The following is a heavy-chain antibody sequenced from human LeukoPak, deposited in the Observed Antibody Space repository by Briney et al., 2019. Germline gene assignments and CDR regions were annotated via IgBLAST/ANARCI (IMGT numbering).Heavy chain of an antibody. V-gene: IGHV1-2*02. J-gene: IGHJ5*02. CDR3: ARVACGGDCYSHWFVP. CDR2: INPNSGGT. Sequence: ASVKVSCKASGYTFPGYYMHWVRQAPGQGLEWMGWINPNSGGTNYAQKFQGRVTMTRDTSISTAYMELSRLRSDDAAVYYCARVACGGDCYSHWFVPGGQGTLVTVSS. CDR1: GYTFPGYY. D-gene: IGHD2-21*01.